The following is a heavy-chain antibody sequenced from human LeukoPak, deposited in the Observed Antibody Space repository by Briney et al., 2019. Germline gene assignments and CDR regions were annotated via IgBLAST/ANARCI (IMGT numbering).Heavy chain of an antibody. CDR2: IYYSGST. D-gene: IGHD6-19*01. V-gene: IGHV4-39*07. Sequence: SETLSLTCTVSGGSISSSSYYWGWLRQPPGKGLEWIGSIYYSGSTYYNPSLKSRLTISVDTSKNQFSLKLSSVTAADAAVYYCARKGSGWYSAFDIWGQGTMVTVSS. J-gene: IGHJ3*02. CDR3: ARKGSGWYSAFDI. CDR1: GGSISSSSYY.